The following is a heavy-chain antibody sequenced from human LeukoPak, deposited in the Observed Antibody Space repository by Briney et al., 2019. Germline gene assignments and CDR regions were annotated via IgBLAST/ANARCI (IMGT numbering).Heavy chain of an antibody. D-gene: IGHD4-17*01. J-gene: IGHJ4*02. CDR1: GFTFSTYW. CDR3: ARVGTYGDFLSR. CDR2: LNSDGSIT. Sequence: GGSLRLSCAASGFTFSTYWMHWVRQAPGKGLVWVSGLNSDGSITGYVDSVKGRFTISRDNAKNTLYLQMNTLRAEDTAVYYCARVGTYGDFLSRWGQGTLVIVSS. V-gene: IGHV3-74*01.